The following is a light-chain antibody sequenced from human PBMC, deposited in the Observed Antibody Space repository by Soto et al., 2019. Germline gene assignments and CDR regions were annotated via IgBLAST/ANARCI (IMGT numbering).Light chain of an antibody. CDR2: GAS. CDR3: QQYNNWFLLT. Sequence: ENVLTQSPGTLSLSPGERATLSCRASQSLTNSFIAWYQQKPGQAPRLLIYGASTRATGIPARFSGSGSGTEFTLTISSLQSEDFAVYYCQQYNNWFLLTFGGGTKVDIK. V-gene: IGKV3-15*01. CDR1: QSLTNS. J-gene: IGKJ4*01.